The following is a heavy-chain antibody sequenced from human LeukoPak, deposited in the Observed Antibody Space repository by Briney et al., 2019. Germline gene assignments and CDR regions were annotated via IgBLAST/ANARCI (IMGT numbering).Heavy chain of an antibody. D-gene: IGHD1-7*01. Sequence: SVKVSCKASGGTFSSYAISWVRQAPGQGLEWMGGIIPIFGTANYAQKFQGRVTITADKSTSTAYMELSSLRSEDTAVYYCARVGLLELRSWFDPWGQGTLVTVSS. CDR3: ARVGLLELRSWFDP. V-gene: IGHV1-69*06. CDR1: GGTFSSYA. J-gene: IGHJ5*02. CDR2: IIPIFGTA.